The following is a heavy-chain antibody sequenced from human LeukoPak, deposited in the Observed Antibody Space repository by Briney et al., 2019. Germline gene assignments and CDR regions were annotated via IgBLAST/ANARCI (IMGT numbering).Heavy chain of an antibody. CDR2: INSDGSSR. CDR1: GFTFSSYW. D-gene: IGHD3-10*01. V-gene: IGHV3-74*01. Sequence: GGSLRLSCAASGFTFSSYWTHWVRQAPGKGLVWVSRINSDGSSRSYADSVKGRLTISRDNAKNTLYLEMNSLRAEDTAVYYCAKDRRAYYYGSGSYTYFDYWGQGTLVTVSS. CDR3: AKDRRAYYYGSGSYTYFDY. J-gene: IGHJ4*02.